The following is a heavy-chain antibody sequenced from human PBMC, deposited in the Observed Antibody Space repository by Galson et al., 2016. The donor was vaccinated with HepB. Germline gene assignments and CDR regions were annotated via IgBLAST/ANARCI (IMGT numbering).Heavy chain of an antibody. CDR1: GFSLNTRGVS. V-gene: IGHV2-5*02. CDR2: IFWDDDD. D-gene: IGHD1/OR15-1a*01. J-gene: IGHJ4*02. Sequence: PALVKPTQTLTLTCTVSGFSLNTRGVSVGWVRQTPGKALEWLALIFWDDDDRYNPPLRTRLSITKVTAKNQVVLRMTNVGPVDTATYYCVHRGEFAEHDYWGQGAPVVVSS. CDR3: VHRGEFAEHDY.